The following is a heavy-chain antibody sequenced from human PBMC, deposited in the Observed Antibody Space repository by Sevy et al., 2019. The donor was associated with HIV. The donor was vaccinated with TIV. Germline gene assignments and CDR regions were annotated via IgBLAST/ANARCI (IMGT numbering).Heavy chain of an antibody. D-gene: IGHD3-16*02. V-gene: IGHV3-7*01. CDR3: ATKGVSRPNDAFDT. CDR1: GFSFSWYW. Sequence: GGSLRLSCAASGFSFSWYWMSWVRQTPEKGLEWVANIKQDGSEKKYVDSVKGRFTISRDNAKNSLYLQMNSLRVDDTAVYYCATKGVSRPNDAFDTWGQGTMVTVSS. J-gene: IGHJ3*02. CDR2: IKQDGSEK.